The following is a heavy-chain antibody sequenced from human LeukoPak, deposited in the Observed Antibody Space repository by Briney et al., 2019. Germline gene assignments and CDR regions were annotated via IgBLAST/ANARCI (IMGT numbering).Heavy chain of an antibody. Sequence: SETLSLTCTVSGGSISSSSYYWGWIRQPPGKGLEWIGSIYYSGSTYYNPSLKSRVTISVDTSKNQFSLKLSSVTAADTAVYYCARQLYCSSTSCYNYFDYWGQGTLVTVSS. CDR1: GGSISSSSYY. CDR3: ARQLYCSSTSCYNYFDY. V-gene: IGHV4-39*01. D-gene: IGHD2-2*02. J-gene: IGHJ4*02. CDR2: IYYSGST.